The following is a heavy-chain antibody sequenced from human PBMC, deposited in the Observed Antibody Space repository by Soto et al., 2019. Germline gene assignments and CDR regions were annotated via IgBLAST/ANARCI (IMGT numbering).Heavy chain of an antibody. CDR3: ARGTWAVRFEF. D-gene: IGHD3-16*01. Sequence: SLTCAVYGGSFSYYYWTWIRQPPGKGLEWIGEINHNGGTNYNPSLKSRVTISEDTSKNQFSLKLNSVTAADTAVYYCARGTWAVRFEFWSQGTLVTVSS. J-gene: IGHJ4*02. CDR2: INHNGGT. CDR1: GGSFSYYY. V-gene: IGHV4-34*01.